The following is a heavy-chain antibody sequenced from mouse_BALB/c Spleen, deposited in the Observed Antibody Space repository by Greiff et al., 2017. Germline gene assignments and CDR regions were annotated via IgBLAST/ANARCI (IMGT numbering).Heavy chain of an antibody. V-gene: IGHV5-9-3*01. J-gene: IGHJ2*01. CDR2: ISSGGSYT. D-gene: IGHD2-14*01. CDR1: GFTFSSYA. CDR3: ARQKVRQDYFDY. Sequence: DVHLVESGGGLVKPGGSLKLSCAASGFTFSSYAMSWVRQTPEKRLEWVATISSGGSYTYYPDSVKGRFTISRDNAKNTLYLQMSSLRSEDTAMYYCARQKVRQDYFDYWGQGTTLTVSS.